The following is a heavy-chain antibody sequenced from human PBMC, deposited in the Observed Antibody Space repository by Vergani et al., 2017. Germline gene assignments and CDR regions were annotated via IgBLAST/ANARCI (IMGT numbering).Heavy chain of an antibody. CDR2: IYSGGST. CDR1: GFTVSSNY. V-gene: IGHV3-53*02. CDR3: ARESRHIVAYYYYYYMDV. D-gene: IGHD5-12*01. Sequence: VQLVETGGGLIQPGGSLRLSCAASGFTVSSNYMSWVRQAPGKGLEWVSVIYSGGSTYYADSVKGRFTISRDNSKNTLYLQMNSLRAEDTAVYYCARESRHIVAYYYYYYMDVWGKGTTVTVSS. J-gene: IGHJ6*03.